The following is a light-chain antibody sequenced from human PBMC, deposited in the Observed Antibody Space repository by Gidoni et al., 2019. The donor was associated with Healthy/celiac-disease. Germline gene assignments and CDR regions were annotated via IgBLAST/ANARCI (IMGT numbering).Light chain of an antibody. CDR2: AAS. J-gene: IGKJ2*01. CDR3: QQSYSTPRT. Sequence: QITQSPSSQSASVGDRVTITCRASQSLSSYLNWYQQKPGNAPKLLIDAASSLQSGVTSRFSGSGSGTDFTLAISRLQPEGFATYYCQQSYSTPRTFSQGTKLEIK. V-gene: IGKV1-39*01. CDR1: QSLSSY.